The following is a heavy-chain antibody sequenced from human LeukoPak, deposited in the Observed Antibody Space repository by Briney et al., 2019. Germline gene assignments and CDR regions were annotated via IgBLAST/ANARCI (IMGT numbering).Heavy chain of an antibody. V-gene: IGHV1-69*13. D-gene: IGHD1-26*01. CDR1: GYTFTGYY. CDR3: ARGGETGANDY. CDR2: IIPIFGTA. J-gene: IGHJ4*02. Sequence: ASVKVSCKASGYTFTGYYMHWVRQAPGQGLEWMGGIIPIFGTANYAQKFQGRVTITADESTSTAYMELSSLRSEDTAVYYCARGGETGANDYWGQGTLVTVSS.